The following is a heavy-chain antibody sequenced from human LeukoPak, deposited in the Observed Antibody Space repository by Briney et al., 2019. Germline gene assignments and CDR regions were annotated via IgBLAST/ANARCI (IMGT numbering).Heavy chain of an antibody. J-gene: IGHJ4*02. CDR1: GFTFSSYW. CDR2: IKQDGSEK. D-gene: IGHD3-22*01. V-gene: IGHV3-7*01. Sequence: GGSLRLSCAASGFTFSSYWMSWVRQAPGKGREWVANIKQDGSEKYYVDSVKGRFTISRDNAKNSLYLQMNSLRAEDTAVYYCARSRMVYYYDSSGYGDYWGQGTLVTVSS. CDR3: ARSRMVYYYDSSGYGDY.